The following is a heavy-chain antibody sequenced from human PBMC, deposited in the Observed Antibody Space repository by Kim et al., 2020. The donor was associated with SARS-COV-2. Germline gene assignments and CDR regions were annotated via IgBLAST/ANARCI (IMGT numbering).Heavy chain of an antibody. D-gene: IGHD4-17*01. Sequence: SVKVSCKASGGTFSSYAISWVRQAPGQGLEWMGGIIPIFGTANSAQKFQGRRTITAVESTSTAYMELSSLRSEDTAVYYCAKKDDYPDYYYGMDVWGQGTTVTVSS. CDR3: AKKDDYPDYYYGMDV. V-gene: IGHV1-69*13. J-gene: IGHJ6*02. CDR2: IIPIFGTA. CDR1: GGTFSSYA.